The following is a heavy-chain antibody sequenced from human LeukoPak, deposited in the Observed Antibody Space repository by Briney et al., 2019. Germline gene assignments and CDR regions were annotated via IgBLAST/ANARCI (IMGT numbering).Heavy chain of an antibody. CDR3: ARHRQLELYPIDP. J-gene: IGHJ5*02. CDR1: GYSFTSYW. CDR2: IYPGDSDT. V-gene: IGHV5-51*01. D-gene: IGHD6-6*01. Sequence: GASLKISCKGSGYSFTSYWIGWVRQMPGKGLEWMGIIYPGDSDTRYSPSFQGQVTISADKSISTAYLQWSSLKASDTAMYYCARHRQLELYPIDPWGQGTLVTVSS.